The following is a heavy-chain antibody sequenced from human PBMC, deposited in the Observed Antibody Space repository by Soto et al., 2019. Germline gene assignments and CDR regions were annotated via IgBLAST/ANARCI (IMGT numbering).Heavy chain of an antibody. Sequence: QVQLVQSGAEVVKPGSSVKVSCKASGDTFDTFAISWVRQAPGQGLEWMGGIIPIFRTPDYGQKFQGRVTITADESTSTAYMELSSLISEDTAVYYCAREKDREQLGGNYYYTLYVWGQGTTVTVSS. CDR1: GDTFDTFA. CDR2: IIPIFRTP. CDR3: AREKDREQLGGNYYYTLYV. V-gene: IGHV1-69*12. J-gene: IGHJ6*02. D-gene: IGHD1-1*01.